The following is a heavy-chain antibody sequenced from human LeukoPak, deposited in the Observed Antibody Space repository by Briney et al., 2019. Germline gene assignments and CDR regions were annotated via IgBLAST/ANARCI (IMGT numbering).Heavy chain of an antibody. CDR1: GFTFSSCW. CDR3: GGPNPLLERPSAMDV. J-gene: IGHJ6*02. D-gene: IGHD3-3*01. Sequence: GGSLRLSCAASGFTFSSCWMSWVRQAPGKGLEWVANIKQDGSERYYVDSVKGRFTISRDNAKNSLYLQMNSLRVEDTAVYYCGGPNPLLERPSAMDVWGQGTTVTVSS. CDR2: IKQDGSER. V-gene: IGHV3-7*01.